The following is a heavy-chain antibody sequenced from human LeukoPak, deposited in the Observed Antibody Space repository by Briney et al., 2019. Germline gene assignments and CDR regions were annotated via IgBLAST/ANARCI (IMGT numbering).Heavy chain of an antibody. J-gene: IGHJ4*02. D-gene: IGHD3-9*01. Sequence: SETLPLTCAVSGYSISSGYYWGWIRQPPGKGLEWIGSIYHSGSTYYNPSLKSRVTISVDTSKNQFSLKLSSVTAADTAVYYCARHRRGVHTYYDILTGYSTHDYWGQGTLVTVSS. CDR2: IYHSGST. CDR3: ARHRRGVHTYYDILTGYSTHDY. CDR1: GYSISSGYY. V-gene: IGHV4-38-2*01.